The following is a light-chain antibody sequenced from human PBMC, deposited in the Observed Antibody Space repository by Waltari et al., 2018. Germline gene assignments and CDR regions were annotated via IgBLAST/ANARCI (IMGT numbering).Light chain of an antibody. V-gene: IGLV3-10*01. CDR2: EDT. CDR1: ELPRKY. Sequence: SYELTQTPSVSVSPGQTARITCSGHELPRKYAYWFQQKSGQAPRLVIYEDTKRPSGIPERFSGSSSGTEATLTITGAQVDDEADYYCYSSDSTGLRVFGGGTTVVVL. CDR3: YSSDSTGLRV. J-gene: IGLJ1*01.